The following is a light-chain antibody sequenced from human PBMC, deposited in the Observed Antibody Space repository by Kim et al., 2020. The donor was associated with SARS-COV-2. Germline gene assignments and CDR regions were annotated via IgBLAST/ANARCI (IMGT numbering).Light chain of an antibody. J-gene: IGLJ1*01. CDR2: RDS. CDR3: QVWDSSTYV. CDR1: NVGNKN. V-gene: IGLV3-9*01. Sequence: SVAMVPTARITCGGKNVGNKNVHWYQQEPGQAPVLVIYRDSNRPSGIPERFSGSNSGNTATLTISRAQAGDEADYYCQVWDSSTYVFGTGTKVTVL.